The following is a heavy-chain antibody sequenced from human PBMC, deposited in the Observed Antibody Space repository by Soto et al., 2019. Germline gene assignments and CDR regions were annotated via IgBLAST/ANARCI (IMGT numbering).Heavy chain of an antibody. V-gene: IGHV1-3*01. CDR3: ARSVGAALSDY. CDR2: INAGNGNP. D-gene: IGHD1-26*01. Sequence: QVQLVQSGAEVKKPGASVKVSGKASGYTFTSYAMNWVRQDPGQRLEWMGWINAGNGNPKYSQKFQGRVTITRDTSASTAYMELSSLRSEDTAVYYCARSVGAALSDYWGQGTLVTVSS. J-gene: IGHJ4*02. CDR1: GYTFTSYA.